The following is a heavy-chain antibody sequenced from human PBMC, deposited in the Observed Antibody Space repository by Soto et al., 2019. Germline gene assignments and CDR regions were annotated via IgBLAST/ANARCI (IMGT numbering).Heavy chain of an antibody. V-gene: IGHV1-3*01. CDR2: INADNGNT. CDR3: ARDRGDYYDSGGHYRGFDY. J-gene: IGHJ4*02. Sequence: ASVKVSCKASGYTFANYAIHWVRQAPGQRLEWMGRINADNGNTKYSQKFQGRVTITRDTSASTAYMELSSLRSEDTAIYYCARDRGDYYDSGGHYRGFDYWGQGTLVTVSS. D-gene: IGHD3-22*01. CDR1: GYTFANYA.